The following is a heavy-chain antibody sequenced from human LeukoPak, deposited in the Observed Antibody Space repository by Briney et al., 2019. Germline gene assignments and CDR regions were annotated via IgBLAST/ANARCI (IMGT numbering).Heavy chain of an antibody. CDR3: ARGDAFDI. J-gene: IGHJ3*02. CDR2: INPNSGDT. Sequence: ASVKVSRKASGYTFTSYYMHWVRQAPGQGLEWMGWINPNSGDTNYVQKFQGRVTMTRDTSISTAYMELSRLESDDTAVYYCARGDAFDIWGQGTMVTVSS. V-gene: IGHV1-2*02. CDR1: GYTFTSYY.